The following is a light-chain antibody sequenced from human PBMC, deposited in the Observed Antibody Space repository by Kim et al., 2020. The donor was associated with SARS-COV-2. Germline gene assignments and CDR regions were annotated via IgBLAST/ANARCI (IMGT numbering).Light chain of an antibody. V-gene: IGKV1-33*01. CDR3: QQYDKIPGT. J-gene: IGKJ5*01. Sequence: AVVGDTVTITCQASQDINNYLNWYQQRLGKAPKLLIYDASNLETGVPSRFSGRGYGTEFTLTISGLQPEDFASYYCQQYDKIPGTFGQGTRLEIK. CDR1: QDINNY. CDR2: DAS.